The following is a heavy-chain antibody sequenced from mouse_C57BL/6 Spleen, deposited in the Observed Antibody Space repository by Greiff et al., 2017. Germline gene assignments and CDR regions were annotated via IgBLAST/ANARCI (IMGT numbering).Heavy chain of an antibody. CDR3: ARSRYYGSSLYYFDY. D-gene: IGHD1-1*01. CDR2: IYPGSGST. J-gene: IGHJ2*01. CDR1: GYTFTSYW. Sequence: QVQLQQPGAELVKPGASVKMSCKASGYTFTSYWITWVKQRPGQGLEWIGDIYPGSGSTNYNEKFKSKATLTVDTSSSTAYMQLSSLTSEDSAVDYCARSRYYGSSLYYFDYWGQGTTLTVSS. V-gene: IGHV1-55*01.